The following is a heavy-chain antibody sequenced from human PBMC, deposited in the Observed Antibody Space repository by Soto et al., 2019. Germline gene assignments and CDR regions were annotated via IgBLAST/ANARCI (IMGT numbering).Heavy chain of an antibody. V-gene: IGHV5-51*01. CDR3: NIALHGTTWFDP. CDR2: IHFVDSET. J-gene: IGHJ5*02. Sequence: GESLKISCKGSGDSLTNYWIGWVRQMPGRSLEWMEIIHFVDSETRYSPSFQGQVTVSVDKSISTAYLQWSSLKASDTAIYFCNIALHGTTWFDPWGQGTLVTVSS. D-gene: IGHD4-17*01. CDR1: GDSLTNYW.